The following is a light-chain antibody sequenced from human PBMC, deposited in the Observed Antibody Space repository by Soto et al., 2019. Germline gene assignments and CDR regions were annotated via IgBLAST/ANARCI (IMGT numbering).Light chain of an antibody. V-gene: IGLV2-8*01. CDR3: SSYAGSNFYV. CDR2: EVS. CDR1: SSDVGGYNY. J-gene: IGLJ1*01. Sequence: QSALTQPPSASGSAGQSVTISCTGTSSDVGGYNYVSWYQQHPGKAPKLMIYEVSKRPSGVPDRFSGSKSGNTASLTVSGLQAEDEADYYCSSYAGSNFYVFGTGTKVTVL.